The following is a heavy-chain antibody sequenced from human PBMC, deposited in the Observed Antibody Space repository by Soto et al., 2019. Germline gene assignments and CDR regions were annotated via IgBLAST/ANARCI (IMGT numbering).Heavy chain of an antibody. CDR2: IIPIFGTS. V-gene: IGHV1-69*12. J-gene: IGHJ3*02. CDR1: GGSFSNFA. D-gene: IGHD3-10*01. CDR3: ARDSGGYGAPAFDI. Sequence: QVQLVQSEAEVKKPGSSMKVSCKASGGSFSNFAISWVRQAPGQGLEWMGGIIPIFGTSNSAQKFQGRVSLTADEYTNTAYLELNSLRSEDTAVYYCARDSGGYGAPAFDIWGQGTMVTVSA.